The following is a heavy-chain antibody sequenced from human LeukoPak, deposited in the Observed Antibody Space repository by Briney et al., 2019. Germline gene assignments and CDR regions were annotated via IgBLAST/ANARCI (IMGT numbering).Heavy chain of an antibody. CDR3: ARPYCSSTSCRSYYFDY. CDR1: GYSFTSYW. V-gene: IGHV5-51*01. CDR2: IYPGDSDT. D-gene: IGHD2-2*01. J-gene: IGHJ4*02. Sequence: GESLKISCKGSGYSFTSYWIGWVRQMPGKGLEWMGIIYPGDSDTRYSPSFQGQVTISADKSISTAYLQWSSLKASDTAMYHCARPYCSSTSCRSYYFDYWGQGTLVTVSS.